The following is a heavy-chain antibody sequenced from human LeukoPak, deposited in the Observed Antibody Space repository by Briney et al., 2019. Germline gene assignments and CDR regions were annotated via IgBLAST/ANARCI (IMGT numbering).Heavy chain of an antibody. J-gene: IGHJ4*02. CDR3: ARHDSGFGELLSEPDYFDY. Sequence: PSETLSLTCTVSGGSISSSSYYWGWIRQPPGKGLEWSGSIYYSGSTYYNPSLKSRVTISVDTSKNQFSLKLSSVTAADTAVYYCARHDSGFGELLSEPDYFDYWGQGTLVTVSS. D-gene: IGHD3-10*01. V-gene: IGHV4-39*01. CDR1: GGSISSSSYY. CDR2: IYYSGST.